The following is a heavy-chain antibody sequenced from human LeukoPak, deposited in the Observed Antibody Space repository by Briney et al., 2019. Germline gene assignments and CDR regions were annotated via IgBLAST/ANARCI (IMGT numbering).Heavy chain of an antibody. CDR2: IYYSGST. V-gene: IGHV4-39*01. CDR1: GGSISSSSYY. Sequence: SETLSLTCTVSGGSISSSSYYWGWICQPPGKGLEWIGSIYYSGSTYYHPSLKSRVTISVDPSKNQFSLKLSSVTAADTAVYYCARHRADIVVVPAPARVDWFDPWGQGTLVTVSS. J-gene: IGHJ5*02. D-gene: IGHD2-2*01. CDR3: ARHRADIVVVPAPARVDWFDP.